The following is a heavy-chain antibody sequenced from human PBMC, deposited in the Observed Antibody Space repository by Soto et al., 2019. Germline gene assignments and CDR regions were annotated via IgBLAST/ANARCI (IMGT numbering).Heavy chain of an antibody. V-gene: IGHV1-2*02. J-gene: IGHJ6*02. CDR2: INPNSGGT. D-gene: IGHD3-9*01. CDR1: GYTFTGYY. CDR3: ARDRLRYFDWLLEGAYYYYGMDV. Sequence: ASVKVSCKASGYTFTGYYMHWVRQAPGQGLEWMGWINPNSGGTNYAQKFQGRVTMTRDTSISTAYMELSRLRSDDTAVYYCARDRLRYFDWLLEGAYYYYGMDVWAKGPRSPSP.